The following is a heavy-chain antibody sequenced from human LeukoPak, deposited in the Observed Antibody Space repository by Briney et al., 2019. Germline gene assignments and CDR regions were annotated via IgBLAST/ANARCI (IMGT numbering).Heavy chain of an antibody. V-gene: IGHV3-23*01. CDR2: ISGSGGST. CDR1: GFTFSSYA. CDR3: TTVGARRRFFDY. D-gene: IGHD1-26*01. J-gene: IGHJ4*02. Sequence: PGGSLRLSCAASGFTFSSYAMSWVRQAPGKGLEWVSAISGSGGSTYYADSVKGRFTISRDNSKNTLYLQMNSLKTEDTAVYYCTTVGARRRFFDYWGQGTLVTVSS.